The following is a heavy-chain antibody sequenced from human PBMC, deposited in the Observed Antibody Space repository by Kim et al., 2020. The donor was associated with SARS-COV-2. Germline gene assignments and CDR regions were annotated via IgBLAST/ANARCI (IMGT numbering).Heavy chain of an antibody. CDR2: ISSSSSYI. Sequence: GGSLRLSCAVSGFTFSSYSMNWVRQAPGKGLEWVSSISSSSSYIYYADSVKGRFTISRDNAKNSLYLQMNSLRAEATAVYYCARALSSDYGARYYYYGMDVWGQGTTVTVSS. CDR1: GFTFSSYS. J-gene: IGHJ6*02. V-gene: IGHV3-21*01. CDR3: ARALSSDYGARYYYYGMDV. D-gene: IGHD4-17*01.